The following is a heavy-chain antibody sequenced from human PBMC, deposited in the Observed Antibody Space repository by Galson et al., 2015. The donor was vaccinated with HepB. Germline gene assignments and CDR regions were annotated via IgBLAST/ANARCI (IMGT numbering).Heavy chain of an antibody. CDR3: ERDPMVFAQNDDYFDY. Sequence: SVKVSCKASGYTFTNFAINWVRQAPGQGLEWMGWISTFSGNTNPAQKLQDRVTMTTETSTSTAYMELRELTYDDTDVYYCERDPMVFAQNDDYFDYWGQGTLVTVSS. CDR1: GYTFTNFA. J-gene: IGHJ4*02. CDR2: ISTFSGNT. V-gene: IGHV1-18*04. D-gene: IGHD2-8*01.